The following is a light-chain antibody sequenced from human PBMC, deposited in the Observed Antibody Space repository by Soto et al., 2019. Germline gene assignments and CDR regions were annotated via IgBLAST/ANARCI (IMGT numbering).Light chain of an antibody. CDR1: SSDVGSYAL. CDR3: CSYAGGYIFDV. Sequence: QSVLTQPASVSGSPGQSITISCTGTSSDVGSYALVSWYQHHPGKAPKLIICEDTNRPSGVSDRFSGSKSGNTASLTISGLQAEDEADYYCCSYAGGYIFDVFGTGTKVTVL. V-gene: IGLV2-23*01. CDR2: EDT. J-gene: IGLJ1*01.